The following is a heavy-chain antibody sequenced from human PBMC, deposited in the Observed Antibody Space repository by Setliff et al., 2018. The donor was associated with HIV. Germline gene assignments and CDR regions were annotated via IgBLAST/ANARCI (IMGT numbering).Heavy chain of an antibody. CDR1: GVSISSSNW. Sequence: PSETLSLTCAVSGVSISSSNWWTWVRQPPGKGLEWIGEVSHSGSTNYNPSLKSRVTISVDKSKNQFSLKLTSVTAADTAVYYCARPLTPSFNFWGDAFAIWGQGTMVTVSS. J-gene: IGHJ3*02. CDR2: VSHSGST. V-gene: IGHV4-4*02. D-gene: IGHD3-3*01. CDR3: ARPLTPSFNFWGDAFAI.